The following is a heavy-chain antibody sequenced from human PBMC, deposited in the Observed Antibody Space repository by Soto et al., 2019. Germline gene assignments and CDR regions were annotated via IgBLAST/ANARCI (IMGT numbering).Heavy chain of an antibody. D-gene: IGHD4-17*01. CDR2: INPNSGGT. V-gene: IGHV1-2*04. CDR1: GYTFTGYY. CDR3: ARDGDDYEGGWAFDI. Sequence: ASVKVSCKASGYTFTGYYLHWVRQAPGQGLEWVGWINPNSGGTSYAQKFQGWVTMTRDKSISTAYMELSSLRSEDTAVYYCARDGDDYEGGWAFDIWGQGTMVTVSS. J-gene: IGHJ3*02.